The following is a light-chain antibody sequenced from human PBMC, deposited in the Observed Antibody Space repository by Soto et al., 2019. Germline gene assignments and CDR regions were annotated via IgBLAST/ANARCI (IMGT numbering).Light chain of an antibody. CDR1: SSDVGGYNY. J-gene: IGLJ2*01. Sequence: QSALTQPASVSGSPGQSITISCTGTSSDVGGYNYVSWYQQHPGKAPNLMIYDVSNRPSGVSNRFSGSKSGNTASLTISGLQAEDEADYYCSSYTSSSPNVVFGGGTKLTVL. V-gene: IGLV2-14*01. CDR3: SSYTSSSPNVV. CDR2: DVS.